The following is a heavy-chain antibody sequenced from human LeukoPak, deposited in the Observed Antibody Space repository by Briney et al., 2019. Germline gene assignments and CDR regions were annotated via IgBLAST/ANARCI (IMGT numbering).Heavy chain of an antibody. CDR1: GFTFSNYW. J-gene: IGHJ4*02. CDR2: IEKDGSEI. CDR3: AAGAGWLIDW. V-gene: IGHV3-7*01. Sequence: QPGGSLRLSCAASGFTFSNYWMNWVRQAPGKGMEWVAIIEKDGSEILYVDSVKGRFTISRDNAKNSLYLQMNNLRAEDTAVYYCAAGAGWLIDWWGQGTLVTVSS. D-gene: IGHD6-19*01.